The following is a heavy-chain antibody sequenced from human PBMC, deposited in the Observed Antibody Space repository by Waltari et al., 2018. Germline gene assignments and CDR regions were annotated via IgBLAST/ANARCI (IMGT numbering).Heavy chain of an antibody. V-gene: IGHV4-59*08. CDR2: IYYSGST. J-gene: IGHJ4*02. CDR3: ATASDFWSGYYRSDY. D-gene: IGHD3-3*01. CDR1: GGSISSHY. Sequence: QVQLQESGPGLVKPSETLSLTCTVSGGSISSHYWSWIRQPPGKGLEWIGYIYYSGSTNYNPSLKSRVTISVDTSKNQFSLKLSSVTAADTAVYYCATASDFWSGYYRSDYWGQGTLVTVSS.